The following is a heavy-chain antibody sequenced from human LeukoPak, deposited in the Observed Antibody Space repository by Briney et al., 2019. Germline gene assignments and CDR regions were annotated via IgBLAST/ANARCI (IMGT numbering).Heavy chain of an antibody. D-gene: IGHD6-6*01. CDR2: IRSKAYGGTT. J-gene: IGHJ4*02. CDR1: GFTFGDYA. CDR3: TREGPIAALFDY. V-gene: IGHV3-49*03. Sequence: GGSLRLTCTASGFTFGDYAMSWFRHAPGKGLEWVGFIRSKAYGGTTEYAASVKGRFTISRDDSKSIAYLQMNSLKTEDTAVYYCTREGPIAALFDYWGQGTLVTVSS.